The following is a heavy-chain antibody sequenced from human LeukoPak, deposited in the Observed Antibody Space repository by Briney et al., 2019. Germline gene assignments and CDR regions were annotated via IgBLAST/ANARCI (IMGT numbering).Heavy chain of an antibody. CDR3: ARELVAYSSQNNNWFDP. V-gene: IGHV4-39*07. J-gene: IGHJ5*02. CDR1: GGSISSSSYY. CDR2: IYYSGST. Sequence: SETLSLTCTVSGGSISSSSYYWGWIRRPPGKGLEWIGSIYYSGSTYYNPSLKSRVTISVDTSKNRFSLKLSSVTAADTAVYYCARELVAYSSQNNNWFDPWGQGTLVTVSS. D-gene: IGHD6-13*01.